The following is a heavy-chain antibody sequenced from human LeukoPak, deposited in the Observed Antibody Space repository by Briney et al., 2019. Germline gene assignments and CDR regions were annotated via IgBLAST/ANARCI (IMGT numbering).Heavy chain of an antibody. V-gene: IGHV3-11*01. CDR2: TSPSGGTI. Sequence: GGSLRLSCAASGFTFSDYYMSWIHQAPETGLEWLSYTSPSGGTIYYTDSVKGRFTMSRDNAQNALYLEMNSPRAEDTAVYYCARDKEGLCYFDYWGQGTLVTVSS. J-gene: IGHJ4*02. CDR1: GFTFSDYY. CDR3: ARDKEGLCYFDY.